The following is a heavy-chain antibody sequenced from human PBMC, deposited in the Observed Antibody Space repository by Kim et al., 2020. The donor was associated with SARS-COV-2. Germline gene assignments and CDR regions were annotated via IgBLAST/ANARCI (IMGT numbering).Heavy chain of an antibody. Sequence: EKSYVDSVKGRFTISRDDAKNSLYLQMNSLRAEDTAMYYCAKMGYSYAFHWGQGTLVTVSS. CDR2: EK. J-gene: IGHJ4*02. V-gene: IGHV3-7*01. D-gene: IGHD5-18*01. CDR3: AKMGYSYAFH.